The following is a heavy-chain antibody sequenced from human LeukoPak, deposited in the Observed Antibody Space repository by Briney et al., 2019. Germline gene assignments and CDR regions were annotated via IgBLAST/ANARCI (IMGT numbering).Heavy chain of an antibody. Sequence: SETLSLTCAVYGGSSSGYYWSWIRQPPGKGLEWIGEINHSGSTNYNPSLKSRVTISVDTSKNQFSLKLSSVTAADTAVYYCARSPLGASYSSSSPDDYWGQGTLVTVSS. V-gene: IGHV4-34*01. D-gene: IGHD6-6*01. CDR3: ARSPLGASYSSSSPDDY. CDR2: INHSGST. CDR1: GGSSSGYY. J-gene: IGHJ4*02.